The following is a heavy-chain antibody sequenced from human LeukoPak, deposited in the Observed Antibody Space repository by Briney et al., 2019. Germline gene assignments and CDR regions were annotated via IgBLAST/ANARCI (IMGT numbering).Heavy chain of an antibody. J-gene: IGHJ4*02. D-gene: IGHD3-22*01. Sequence: EASVKVSCKASGGTFSSYAISWVRQAPGQGLEWMGRIIPILGIANYAQKFQGRVTITADKSTSTAYMELSSLRSEDTAVYYCARAIDISSGLDYWGQGTLVTVSS. CDR2: IIPILGIA. CDR3: ARAIDISSGLDY. V-gene: IGHV1-69*04. CDR1: GGTFSSYA.